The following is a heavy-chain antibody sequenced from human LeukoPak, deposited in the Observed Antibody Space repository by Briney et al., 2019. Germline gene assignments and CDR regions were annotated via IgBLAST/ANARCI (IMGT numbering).Heavy chain of an antibody. Sequence: SETLSLTCTVSGGSISTYYWSWIRQPPGKGLEWIGYIYYSGNTNYNPSLKSRVTISVDTSKNRFSLKLSSVTAADTAVYYCARASYSSGWYTVYYMDVWGKGTTVTVSS. CDR2: IYYSGNT. CDR1: GGSISTYY. V-gene: IGHV4-59*01. D-gene: IGHD6-19*01. J-gene: IGHJ6*03. CDR3: ARASYSSGWYTVYYMDV.